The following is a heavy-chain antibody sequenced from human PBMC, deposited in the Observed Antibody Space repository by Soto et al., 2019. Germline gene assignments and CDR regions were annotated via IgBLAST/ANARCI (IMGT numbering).Heavy chain of an antibody. CDR1: GFTFGDYT. CDR2: IRNRAYDGTT. D-gene: IGHD3-22*01. CDR3: TRGTSRYYDSSGYY. Sequence: EVQLVESGGGLVQPGRSLRLSCTASGFTFGDYTMSWFRQAPGKGLEWVGFIRNRAYDGTTEYAASVKGRFMISRDDSRSIAYLQMNSLKTEDTSVYYCTRGTSRYYDSSGYYWGQGTLVTVSS. V-gene: IGHV3-49*03. J-gene: IGHJ4*02.